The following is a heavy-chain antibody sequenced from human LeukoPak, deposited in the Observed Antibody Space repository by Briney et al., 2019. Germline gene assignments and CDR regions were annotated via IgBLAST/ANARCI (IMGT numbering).Heavy chain of an antibody. CDR2: IYYSGST. D-gene: IGHD6-19*01. J-gene: IGHJ4*02. Sequence: SETLSLTCSVSGGSISRSSYYWGWIRQPPGKGLEWIGSIYYSGSTYYNPSLRSRVTISIDTSKNQFSLRLISVTAADTAVYYCARHWDSSGWNFDYWGQGTLVTISS. CDR1: GGSISRSSYY. V-gene: IGHV4-39*01. CDR3: ARHWDSSGWNFDY.